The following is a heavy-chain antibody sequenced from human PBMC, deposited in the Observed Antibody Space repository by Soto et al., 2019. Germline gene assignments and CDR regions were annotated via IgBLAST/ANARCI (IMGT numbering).Heavy chain of an antibody. CDR3: AKDRMPYYYYYGMDV. CDR1: GFSVSANY. V-gene: IGHV3-66*02. CDR2: IHGGGNT. J-gene: IGHJ6*02. Sequence: PGGSLRLSCVASGFSVSANYMTWMRQAPGKGLEWVSVIHGGGNTYYADSVKGRFTISRDNSKNTLYLQMNSLRAEDTAVYYCAKDRMPYYYYYGMDVWGQGTTVTVSS. D-gene: IGHD2-2*01.